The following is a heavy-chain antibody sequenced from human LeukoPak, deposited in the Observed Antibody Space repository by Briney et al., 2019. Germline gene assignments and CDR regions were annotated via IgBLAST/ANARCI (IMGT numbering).Heavy chain of an antibody. Sequence: SETLSLTCAVYGGSFSGYYWSWIRQPPGKGLEWIGEINHSGSTNYNPSLKSRVTISVDTSKNQFSLKLSSVTAADTAVYYCARRLSGVWGSYRPFDYWGQGTLVTVSS. D-gene: IGHD3-16*02. CDR3: ARRLSGVWGSYRPFDY. V-gene: IGHV4-34*01. CDR2: INHSGST. CDR1: GGSFSGYY. J-gene: IGHJ4*02.